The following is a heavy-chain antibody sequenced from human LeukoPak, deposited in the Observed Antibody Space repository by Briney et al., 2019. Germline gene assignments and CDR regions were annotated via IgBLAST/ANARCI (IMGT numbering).Heavy chain of an antibody. Sequence: SETLSLTCTVSGGSISSSSYYWGWIRQPPGKGLEWIGEINHSGSTNYNPSLKSRVTISVDTSKNQFSLKLSSVTAADTAVYYCARGPSRGGRFLEKTRNSYYYYLDVWGKGTTVTVSS. J-gene: IGHJ6*03. D-gene: IGHD3-3*01. CDR2: INHSGST. CDR1: GGSISSSSYY. V-gene: IGHV4-39*07. CDR3: ARGPSRGGRFLEKTRNSYYYYLDV.